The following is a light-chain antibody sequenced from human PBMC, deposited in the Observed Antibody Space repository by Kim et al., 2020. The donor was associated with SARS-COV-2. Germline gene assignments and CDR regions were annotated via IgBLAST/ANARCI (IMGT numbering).Light chain of an antibody. Sequence: SSELTQDPAVSVALGQAVRITCQGDSLRSTYASWYQQKPGQAPLLVIFGKHNRPSGVPDRFSGSSSGNTASLTITGAQAEDEADYYCNSRDTSGDHLVFGGGTQLTVL. J-gene: IGLJ2*01. CDR2: GKH. CDR3: NSRDTSGDHLV. CDR1: SLRSTY. V-gene: IGLV3-19*01.